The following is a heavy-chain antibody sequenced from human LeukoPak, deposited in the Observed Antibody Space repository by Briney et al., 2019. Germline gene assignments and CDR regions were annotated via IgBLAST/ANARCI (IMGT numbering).Heavy chain of an antibody. D-gene: IGHD3-10*01. CDR2: MSGDGSST. J-gene: IGHJ4*02. CDR3: ARSFSNTVRGVGDS. V-gene: IGHV3-74*01. CDR1: GFTFDDYG. Sequence: GGSLRLSCAASGFTFDDYGMSWVRQAPGKGLMWVSRMSGDGSSTNYADSVKGRFTISRDNAKNTLYLQMNSLRVEDTALYYCARSFSNTVRGVGDSWGQGTLVTVSS.